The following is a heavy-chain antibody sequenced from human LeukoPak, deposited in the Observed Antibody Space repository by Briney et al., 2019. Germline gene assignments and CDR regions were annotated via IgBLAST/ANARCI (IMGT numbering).Heavy chain of an antibody. CDR3: AKDAQRGFDYSNSLEY. D-gene: IGHD4-11*01. V-gene: IGHV3-33*06. CDR2: IWNDGSNK. CDR1: GFTFSHYG. J-gene: IGHJ4*02. Sequence: GGSLRLSCAASGFTFSHYGMHWVRQAPGRGLEWVAVIWNDGSNKYYSDSVKGRFTISRDNPQNTVYLQMNSLRAEDTAVYYCAKDAQRGFDYSNSLEYWGQGTLVTVSS.